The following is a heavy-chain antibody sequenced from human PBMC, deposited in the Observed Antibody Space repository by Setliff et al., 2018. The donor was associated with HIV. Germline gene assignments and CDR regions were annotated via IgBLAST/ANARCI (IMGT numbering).Heavy chain of an antibody. V-gene: IGHV3-7*01. J-gene: IGHJ3*02. CDR1: GFTFSSYW. D-gene: IGHD3-16*01. CDR2: IKQDGSEK. Sequence: PGGSLRLSCAASGFTFSSYWMSWVRQAPGKGLEWVANIKQDGSEKYYVDSVKGRFTISRDNAKNSLYLQMNSLRAEDTVVYYCAAETLPGQSAFDIWGQGTMVTVSS. CDR3: AAETLPGQSAFDI.